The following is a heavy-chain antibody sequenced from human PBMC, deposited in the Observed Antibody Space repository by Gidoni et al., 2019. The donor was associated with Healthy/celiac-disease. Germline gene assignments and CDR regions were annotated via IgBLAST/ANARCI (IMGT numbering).Heavy chain of an antibody. CDR3: AKTGYGEPFDY. J-gene: IGHJ4*02. CDR2: ISDDGSNK. D-gene: IGHD3-10*01. CDR1: GFTFSSYG. Sequence: QVQLVESGGGVVQPGRSLRLSCSASGFTFSSYGMHWVRQAPGKGLEWVAVISDDGSNKYYADSVKGRFTISRDNSKNTLYLQMNSLRAEDTAVYYCAKTGYGEPFDYWGQGTLVTVSS. V-gene: IGHV3-30*18.